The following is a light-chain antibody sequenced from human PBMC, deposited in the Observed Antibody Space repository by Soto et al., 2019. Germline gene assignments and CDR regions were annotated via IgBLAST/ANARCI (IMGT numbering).Light chain of an antibody. CDR3: QHYNSYSEA. V-gene: IGKV1-5*03. CDR1: QTISSW. J-gene: IGKJ1*01. CDR2: KAS. Sequence: IQIIQSPSTLSGSVGDRVTNTCRASQTISSWLAWYQQKPGKAPKLLIYKASTLKSGVPSRFSGSGSGTEFTLTISSLQPDDFATYYCQHYNSYSEAFGQGTKVDIK.